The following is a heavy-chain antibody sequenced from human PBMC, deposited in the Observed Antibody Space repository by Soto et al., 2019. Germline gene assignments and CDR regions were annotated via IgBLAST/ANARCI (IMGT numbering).Heavy chain of an antibody. J-gene: IGHJ6*02. CDR3: AKDNSYGSGPYYYGMDV. D-gene: IGHD3-10*01. CDR1: GFKFDDYS. Sequence: GGSLRLSCATSGFKFDDYSMHWVRQTPGKGLEWVSLISWDGGSTYYADSVKGRFTISRDNSKNSLYLQMNSLRTEDTALYYCAKDNSYGSGPYYYGMDVWGQGTTVTVSS. V-gene: IGHV3-43*01. CDR2: ISWDGGST.